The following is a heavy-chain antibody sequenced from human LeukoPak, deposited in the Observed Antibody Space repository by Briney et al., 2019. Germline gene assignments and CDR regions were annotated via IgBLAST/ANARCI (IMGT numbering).Heavy chain of an antibody. Sequence: ASVKVSCMVSGNTLHELRIHWVRQAPGKGLVWMGSFYPEDHATYYAQNFQGRVTMTEGTSTAYMELTSLTEEDTAVYYCTTHDPRGGPPFYFDHWGQGTPVTVSS. CDR3: TTHDPRGGPPFYFDH. D-gene: IGHD3-10*01. V-gene: IGHV1-24*01. J-gene: IGHJ4*02. CDR1: GNTLHELR. CDR2: FYPEDHAT.